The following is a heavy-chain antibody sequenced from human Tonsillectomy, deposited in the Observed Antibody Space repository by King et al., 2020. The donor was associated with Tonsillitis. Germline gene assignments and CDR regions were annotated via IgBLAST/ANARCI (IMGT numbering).Heavy chain of an antibody. D-gene: IGHD3-22*01. Sequence: ITLKESGPTLVKPTQTLTLTCTFSGFSLTTIGVGVGWIRQPPGKALEWLALMYWDDEKRYSPSLKSRLTITKDTSRNQVVLTMTNMDPVDTATYYCAHRQDFYDSSGYFDYWGQGTLVTVAS. V-gene: IGHV2-5*02. CDR2: MYWDDEK. J-gene: IGHJ4*02. CDR1: GFSLTTIGVG. CDR3: AHRQDFYDSSGYFDY.